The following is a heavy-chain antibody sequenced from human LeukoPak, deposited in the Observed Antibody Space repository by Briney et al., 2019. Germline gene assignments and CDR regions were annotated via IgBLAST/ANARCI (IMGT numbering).Heavy chain of an antibody. V-gene: IGHV4-59*01. CDR2: IYYSGST. Sequence: SETLSLTCTVSGGSISSYYWSWIRQPPGKGLEWIGYIYYSGSTNYNPSLKSRVTISVDTSRNQFSLKLSSVTAADTAVYYCARGGPGEFGELFYYFDYWGQGTLVTVSS. J-gene: IGHJ4*02. CDR3: ARGGPGEFGELFYYFDY. D-gene: IGHD3-10*01. CDR1: GGSISSYY.